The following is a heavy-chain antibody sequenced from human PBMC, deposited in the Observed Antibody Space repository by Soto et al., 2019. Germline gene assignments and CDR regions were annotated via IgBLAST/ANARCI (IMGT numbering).Heavy chain of an antibody. CDR2: IIPVFDTV. V-gene: IGHV1-69*01. D-gene: IGHD3-22*01. CDR3: ARGGSGYVWVNEF. CDR1: GGLFSSYA. Sequence: QEQLVQSGAEVKKSGSSVKVSCKDTGGLFSSYAVSWVRQAPGQGLEWMGGIIPVFDTVYYAQKFQGRVTITADESTNTAYRELSSLRSEDTAMYYCARGGSGYVWVNEFWGQGTLVTVSS. J-gene: IGHJ4*02.